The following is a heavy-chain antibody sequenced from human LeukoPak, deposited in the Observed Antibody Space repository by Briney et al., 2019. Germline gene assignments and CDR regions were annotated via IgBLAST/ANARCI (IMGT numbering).Heavy chain of an antibody. CDR3: TGSGSYHGGLDY. D-gene: IGHD3-10*01. CDR1: GGTFSSYA. Sequence: ASVQVSCKASGGTFSSYANSWVRQAPGQGLEGMGGIIPIFGTANYAQKFQGRVTITTDKSTSTAYMELSSLRSEDTAVYYCTGSGSYHGGLDYWGQGTLVTVSS. V-gene: IGHV1-69*05. J-gene: IGHJ4*02. CDR2: IIPIFGTA.